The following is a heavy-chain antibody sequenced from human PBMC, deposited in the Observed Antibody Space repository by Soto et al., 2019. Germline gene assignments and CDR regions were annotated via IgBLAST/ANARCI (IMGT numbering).Heavy chain of an antibody. CDR2: IDPSDSYT. CDR3: SGQYYYDSSGYYNLDYYYYYGRDV. CDR1: GYSFTSYW. Sequence: PGESLKISCKGSGYSFTSYWISWVRQMPGKGLEWMGRIDPSDSYTNYSPSFQGHVTISADKSISTAYLQWSSLKASDTAMYYCSGQYYYDSSGYYNLDYYYYYGRDVWGQGTTVTVSS. D-gene: IGHD3-22*01. J-gene: IGHJ6*02. V-gene: IGHV5-10-1*01.